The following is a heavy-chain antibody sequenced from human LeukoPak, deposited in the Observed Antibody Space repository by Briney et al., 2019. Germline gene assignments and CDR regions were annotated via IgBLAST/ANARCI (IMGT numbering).Heavy chain of an antibody. CDR2: IYYSGST. D-gene: IGHD1-26*01. CDR3: ARAELGALDY. J-gene: IGHJ4*02. Sequence: SETLSLTCTVSGGSISRYYWSWLRQPPGKGREWIGYIYYSGSTNYNPSLKSRVTISVDTSKNQFSLKLSSVTAADTAVYYCARAELGALDYWGQGTLVTVSS. CDR1: GGSISRYY. V-gene: IGHV4-59*01.